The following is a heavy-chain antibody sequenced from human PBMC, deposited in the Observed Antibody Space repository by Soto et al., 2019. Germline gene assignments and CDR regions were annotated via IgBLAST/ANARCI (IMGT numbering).Heavy chain of an antibody. D-gene: IGHD2-8*01. CDR3: AKDLVLLRPVYAILWVRHYFYYYGMDV. CDR1: GFTFSSYG. J-gene: IGHJ6*02. V-gene: IGHV3-30*18. Sequence: RLSCAASGFTFSSYGMHCVRQAPGKGLEWVAVISYDGSNKYYADSVKGRFTISRDNSKNTLYLQMNSLRAEDTAVYYCAKDLVLLRPVYAILWVRHYFYYYGMDVLGPGTTGT. CDR2: ISYDGSNK.